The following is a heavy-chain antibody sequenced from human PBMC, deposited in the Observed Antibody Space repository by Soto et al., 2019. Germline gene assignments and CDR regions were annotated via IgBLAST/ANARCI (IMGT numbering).Heavy chain of an antibody. CDR2: ISAYNGNT. Sequence: ASVKVSCKASGYTFTSYGISWVRQAPGQGLEWMGWISAYNGNTNYAQKLQGRVTMTTDTSTSTAYTELRSLRSDDTAVYYCAGYDSSGYFEGASDIWGQGTMVTVSS. J-gene: IGHJ3*02. CDR1: GYTFTSYG. CDR3: AGYDSSGYFEGASDI. D-gene: IGHD3-22*01. V-gene: IGHV1-18*04.